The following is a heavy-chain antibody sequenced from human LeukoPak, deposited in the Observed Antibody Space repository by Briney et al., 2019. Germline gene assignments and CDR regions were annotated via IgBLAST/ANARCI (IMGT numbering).Heavy chain of an antibody. J-gene: IGHJ5*02. CDR2: IKQGGSEK. V-gene: IGHV3-7*05. D-gene: IGHD6-13*01. CDR1: GFTFSSYW. Sequence: PGGSLRLSCAASGFTFSSYWMSWVRQAPGKGLEWVANIKQGGSEKYYVDSVKGRFTISRDNAKNSLYLQMNSLRAEDTAVYYCARDLLYSSHHWFDPWGQGTLVTVSS. CDR3: ARDLLYSSHHWFDP.